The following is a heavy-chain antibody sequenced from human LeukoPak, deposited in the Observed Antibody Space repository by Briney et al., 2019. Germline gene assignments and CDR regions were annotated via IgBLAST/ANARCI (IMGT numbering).Heavy chain of an antibody. CDR2: IYYSGST. CDR1: GGSISSYY. V-gene: IGHV4-59*01. D-gene: IGHD3-10*01. CDR3: ARDGVEGNYFDY. J-gene: IGHJ4*02. Sequence: SETLSLTCTVSGGSISSYYWSWIWQPPGKGLEWIGYIYYSGSTNYNPSLKSRVTISVDTSKNQFSLKLSSVTAADTAVYYCARDGVEGNYFDYWGQGTLVTVSS.